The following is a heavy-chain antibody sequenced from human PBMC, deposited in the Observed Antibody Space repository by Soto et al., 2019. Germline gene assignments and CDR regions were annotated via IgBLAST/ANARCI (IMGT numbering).Heavy chain of an antibody. CDR2: IGTAGDT. CDR1: GCTFSSYD. CDR3: ARAHLIAAVRYYYGMDV. J-gene: IGHJ6*02. Sequence: GGPLRLSCAASGCTFSSYDMRWVSQATGKGLEWVSAIGTAGDTYYPGSVKGRFTISRENAKNSLYLQMNSLRAEDTAVYYCARAHLIAAVRYYYGMDVWGQGTTVTVSS. V-gene: IGHV3-13*01. D-gene: IGHD6-13*01.